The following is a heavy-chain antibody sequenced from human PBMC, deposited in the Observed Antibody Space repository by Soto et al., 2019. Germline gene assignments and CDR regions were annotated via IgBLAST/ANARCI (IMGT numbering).Heavy chain of an antibody. V-gene: IGHV4-39*01. CDR2: IYYSGST. J-gene: IGHJ5*02. CDR1: GGSISSSSYY. CDR3: ARLSSWFDP. Sequence: PSETLSLTCTVSGGSISSSSYYWGWIRQSPGKGLEWIGSIYYSGSTYYNPSLKSRVTISVDTSKNQFSLKLSSVTAADTAVYYCARLSSWFDPWGQGTLVTVSS.